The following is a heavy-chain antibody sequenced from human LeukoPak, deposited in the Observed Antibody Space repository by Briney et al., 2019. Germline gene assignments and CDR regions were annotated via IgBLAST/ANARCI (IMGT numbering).Heavy chain of an antibody. CDR3: AKASGVVVSYAMDD. Sequence: ASVKVSCKASGGTFSSYAISWVRQAPGQGLEWMGGIIPIFGTANYTQKFQGRVTITADESTSTAYMELSSLRSEDTAVYYCAKASGVVVSYAMDDWGKGTTVTVSS. CDR2: IIPIFGTA. CDR1: GGTFSSYA. V-gene: IGHV1-69*13. D-gene: IGHD2-15*01. J-gene: IGHJ6*04.